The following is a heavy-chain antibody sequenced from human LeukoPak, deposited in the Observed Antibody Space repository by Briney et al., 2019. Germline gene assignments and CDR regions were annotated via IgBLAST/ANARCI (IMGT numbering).Heavy chain of an antibody. CDR2: ISGSGDST. J-gene: IGHJ4*02. Sequence: PGGSLRLSCAASGFIFSNYGMNWVRQAPGKGLEWVSVISGSGDSTYYADSVKGRFTISRDNSKNTLYLQMNSLRAEDTAIYYCATGAYFDHWGQGTLVTVSS. V-gene: IGHV3-23*01. CDR1: GFIFSNYG. CDR3: ATGAYFDH.